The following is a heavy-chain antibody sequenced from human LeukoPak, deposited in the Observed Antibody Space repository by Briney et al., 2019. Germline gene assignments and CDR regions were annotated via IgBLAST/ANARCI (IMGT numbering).Heavy chain of an antibody. J-gene: IGHJ4*02. Sequence: SETLSLTCTVSGGSISSGGYYWSWIRQHPGKGLEWIGYIYYSGSTYYNPSLKSRVTISVDTSKNQFSLKLSSVTAADTAMYYCARGDSSGYYADWGQGTLVTVSS. CDR3: ARGDSSGYYAD. D-gene: IGHD3-22*01. CDR1: GGSISSGGYY. CDR2: IYYSGST. V-gene: IGHV4-31*03.